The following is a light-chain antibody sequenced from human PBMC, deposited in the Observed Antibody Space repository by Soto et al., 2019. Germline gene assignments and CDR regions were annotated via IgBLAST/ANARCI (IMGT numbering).Light chain of an antibody. Sequence: QSVLTHPASVSGSPGQSITISCAGTSADIGAFNYVSWYQHHPGKAPKLLIYDVSDRPSGVSTRFSASKSANTASLTISGLQADDEADYYCSSYSTSSALVFGGGTKLTVL. CDR2: DVS. J-gene: IGLJ2*01. CDR3: SSYSTSSALV. V-gene: IGLV2-14*03. CDR1: SADIGAFNY.